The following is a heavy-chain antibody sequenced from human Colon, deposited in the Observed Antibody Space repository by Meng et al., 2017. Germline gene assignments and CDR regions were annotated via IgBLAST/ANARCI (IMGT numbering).Heavy chain of an antibody. CDR2: INPHSGAT. Sequence: QVQLVQSGAEMKKPGASVKVSCKASGYTFTGYYMHWVRQAPGQGLEWMGRINPHSGATDYAQTFQGRVTMTSDTSIDTAYMELSGLRSEDTAVYYCARRYCSSTSCSRKWFDPWGQGTLVTVSS. CDR3: ARRYCSSTSCSRKWFDP. CDR1: GYTFTGYY. J-gene: IGHJ5*02. V-gene: IGHV1-2*06. D-gene: IGHD2-2*01.